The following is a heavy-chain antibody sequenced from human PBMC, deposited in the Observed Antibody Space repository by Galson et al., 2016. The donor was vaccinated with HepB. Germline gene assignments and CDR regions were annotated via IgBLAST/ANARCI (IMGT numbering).Heavy chain of an antibody. CDR1: GGTFSSYA. CDR2: IIPILATP. CDR3: ARPLDGYYYYGMDV. J-gene: IGHJ6*02. D-gene: IGHD1-1*01. V-gene: IGHV1-69*13. Sequence: SVKVSCKASGGTFSSYAISWVRRAPGQGLEWMGGIIPILATPNYAQNFQGRLTITADESTSTAYMELSSLRSEDTAVYFCARPLDGYYYYGMDVWGQGTTVTVSS.